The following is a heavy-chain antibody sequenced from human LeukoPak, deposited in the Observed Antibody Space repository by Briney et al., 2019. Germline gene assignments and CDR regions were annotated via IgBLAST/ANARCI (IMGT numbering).Heavy chain of an antibody. Sequence: GGSLRLSCAASGFTFSIYSMSWVRQAPGKGLEWAANINPDGSEKYYLDSVKGRMTISRDNAKNALYLQMNSLRAEDTAVFYCARMYGDYLGYWGQGTLVTVSS. D-gene: IGHD4-17*01. J-gene: IGHJ4*02. CDR1: GFTFSIYS. V-gene: IGHV3-7*01. CDR2: INPDGSEK. CDR3: ARMYGDYLGY.